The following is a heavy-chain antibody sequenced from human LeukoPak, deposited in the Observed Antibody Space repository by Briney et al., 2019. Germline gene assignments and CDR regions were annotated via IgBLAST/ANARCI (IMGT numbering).Heavy chain of an antibody. CDR2: ISGSGGST. J-gene: IGHJ4*02. Sequence: GGSLRLSCAASGFTFSSYAMSWVRQAPGKGLEWVSAISGSGGSTYYADSVKGRFTISRDNSKNTLYLQMNSLRAEDTAVYYCAKSGPAHYYDSSGYYDYWDQGTLVTVSS. V-gene: IGHV3-23*01. CDR1: GFTFSSYA. D-gene: IGHD3-22*01. CDR3: AKSGPAHYYDSSGYYDY.